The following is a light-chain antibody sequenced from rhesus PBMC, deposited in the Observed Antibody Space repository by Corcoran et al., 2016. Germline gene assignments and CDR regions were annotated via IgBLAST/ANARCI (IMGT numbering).Light chain of an antibody. CDR3: LQYNSKPVT. CDR1: QGISNY. J-gene: IGKJ3*01. Sequence: DIQMTQSPSSLSASVGDRVTITCRTSQGISNYLSWYQQKPGKAPKRRIYAASSLESGVPSRFSGSGSGTEFTLTISRLQPEDVAAYYCLQYNSKPVTFGPGTKLDIK. V-gene: IGKV1-36*01. CDR2: AAS.